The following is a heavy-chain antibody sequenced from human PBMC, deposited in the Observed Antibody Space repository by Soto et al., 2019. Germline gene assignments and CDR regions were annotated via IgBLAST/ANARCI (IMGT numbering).Heavy chain of an antibody. Sequence: QVQLVQSGAEVKKPGSSVKVSCKASGGTFSSYAISWVRQAPGQGLEWMGGIIPIFGTTNYAQKFQGRVTITADESTSTAYVELSSLRSEDTAVYYCARDRVSRGWFDPWGQGTLVTVSS. CDR1: GGTFSSYA. D-gene: IGHD3-10*01. V-gene: IGHV1-69*01. J-gene: IGHJ5*02. CDR2: IIPIFGTT. CDR3: ARDRVSRGWFDP.